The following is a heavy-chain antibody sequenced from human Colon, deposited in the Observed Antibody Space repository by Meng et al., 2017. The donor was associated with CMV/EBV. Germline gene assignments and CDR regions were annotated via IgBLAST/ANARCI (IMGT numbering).Heavy chain of an antibody. CDR3: AKNHLAAALARLRHYFDS. J-gene: IGHJ4*02. Sequence: FSGFAMTWVRQGPGNGLEWVSSISGGSHTTNSADSVKGRFTISRDNSKNMLYLQMDSLRAEDTAVYFCAKNHLAAALARLRHYFDSWGRGTLVTVSS. D-gene: IGHD6-13*01. CDR1: FSGFA. V-gene: IGHV3-23*01. CDR2: ISGGSHTT.